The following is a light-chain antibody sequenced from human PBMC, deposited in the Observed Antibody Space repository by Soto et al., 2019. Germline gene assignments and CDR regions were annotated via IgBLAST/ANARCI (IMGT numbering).Light chain of an antibody. CDR3: QQRTKWPIT. V-gene: IGKV3-11*01. CDR1: QSVSSN. J-gene: IGKJ5*01. CDR2: DAS. Sequence: IVMTQSPATLSVSPGEGATLSCRASQSVSSNLAWYQQKPGQAPRLLIYDASNRATGIPARFSGSGSGTDFTLTIGSLESEDFAVYYCQQRTKWPITFGQGTRLEIK.